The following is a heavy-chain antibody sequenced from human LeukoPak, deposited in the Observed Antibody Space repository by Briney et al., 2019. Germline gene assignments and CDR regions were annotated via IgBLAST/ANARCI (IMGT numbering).Heavy chain of an antibody. J-gene: IGHJ4*02. CDR2: IRSSGDDT. Sequence: GGSLRLSCTASGFTFRNHVMSWVRQAPGKGLEWVSSIRSSGDDTSSADSVKGRFTIFRDNSKSTLYLQMNSLRAEDTAIYYCAKVRPPPGSGWYGGDDYWGQGTLVTVSP. CDR1: GFTFRNHV. D-gene: IGHD6-19*01. V-gene: IGHV3-23*01. CDR3: AKVRPPPGSGWYGGDDY.